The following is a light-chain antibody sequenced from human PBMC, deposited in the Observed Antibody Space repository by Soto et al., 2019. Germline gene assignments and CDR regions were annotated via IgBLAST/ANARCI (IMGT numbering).Light chain of an antibody. V-gene: IGLV2-8*01. CDR1: SSDVGGYNH. CDR2: EVN. Sequence: QSVLTQPPSASGSPGQSVTISCTGTSSDVGGYNHVSWYQHHPGKAPELLIYEVNRRPSGVPDRFSGSKSGNTASLTVSGLQAEDEADYYCSSYAGSNNFVVFGGGTKLTVL. CDR3: SSYAGSNNFVV. J-gene: IGLJ2*01.